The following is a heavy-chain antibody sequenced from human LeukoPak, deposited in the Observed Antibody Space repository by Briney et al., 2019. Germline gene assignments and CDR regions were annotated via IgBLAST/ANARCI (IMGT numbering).Heavy chain of an antibody. Sequence: GGSLRLSCAASRFTFSSYAMHWVRQAPGKGLEWVAVISYDGSNKYYADSVKGRFTISRDNSKNTLYLQMNSLRAEDTAVYYCAREVAAAVLHYFDYWGQGTLVTVSS. J-gene: IGHJ4*02. CDR1: RFTFSSYA. CDR3: AREVAAAVLHYFDY. CDR2: ISYDGSNK. V-gene: IGHV3-30-3*01. D-gene: IGHD6-13*01.